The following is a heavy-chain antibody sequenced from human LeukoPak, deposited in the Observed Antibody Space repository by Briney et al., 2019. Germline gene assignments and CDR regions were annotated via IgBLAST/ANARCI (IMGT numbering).Heavy chain of an antibody. CDR2: INQDGTEK. CDR1: EFTFTTYW. D-gene: IGHD3-22*01. J-gene: IGHJ4*02. Sequence: GGSLRLSCAASEFTFTTYWMSWVRQAPGKGLEWVANINQDGTEKYYVDSVKGRFTISRDNAKNSLYLQMNSLRAEDTAVYYCARPDYYDSSGYRWPFDYWGQGTLVTVSS. CDR3: ARPDYYDSSGYRWPFDY. V-gene: IGHV3-7*01.